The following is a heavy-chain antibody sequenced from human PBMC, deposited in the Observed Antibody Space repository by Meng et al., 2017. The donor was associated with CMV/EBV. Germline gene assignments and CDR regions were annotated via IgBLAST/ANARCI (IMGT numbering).Heavy chain of an antibody. CDR2: IYTSGST. V-gene: IGHV4-4*07. CDR1: GGSISSYY. Sequence: QLQDYGPRLVKPPDPLSLTCTVSGGSISSYYWSWIRQPAGKGLEWIGRIYTSGSTNYNPSLKSRVTMSVDTSKNQFSLKLSSATAADTAVYYCARDLMNCSSTSCANWFDPWGQGTLVTASS. D-gene: IGHD2-2*01. CDR3: ARDLMNCSSTSCANWFDP. J-gene: IGHJ5*02.